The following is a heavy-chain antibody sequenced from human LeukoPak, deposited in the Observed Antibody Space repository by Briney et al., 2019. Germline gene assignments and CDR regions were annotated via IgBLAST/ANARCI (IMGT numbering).Heavy chain of an antibody. CDR1: GFTFSSNF. V-gene: IGHV3-53*01. CDR3: AKDGSYGYVWYFDL. D-gene: IGHD5-18*01. J-gene: IGHJ2*01. CDR2: IYSGGST. Sequence: GGSLRLSCAASGFTFSSNFMSWVRQAPGKGLEWVSVIYSGGSTYYADSVKGRFTISRDNSKNTLYLQMNSLRAEDMAVYYCAKDGSYGYVWYFDLWGRGTVVTVSS.